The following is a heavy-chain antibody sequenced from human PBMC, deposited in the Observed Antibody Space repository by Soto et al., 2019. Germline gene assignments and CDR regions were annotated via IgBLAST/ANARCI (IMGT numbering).Heavy chain of an antibody. J-gene: IGHJ4*02. CDR3: AKDGSSWYYFDY. D-gene: IGHD6-13*01. V-gene: IGHV3-48*01. Sequence: GSLRLSCAVSGFTVSNYSINWVRQAPGKGLEWLSYISNNSSVKYYADSVKGRFTISRDNAKNSLYLQMNSLRAEDTALYYCAKDGSSWYYFDYWGQGTLVTVSS. CDR2: ISNNSSVK. CDR1: GFTVSNYS.